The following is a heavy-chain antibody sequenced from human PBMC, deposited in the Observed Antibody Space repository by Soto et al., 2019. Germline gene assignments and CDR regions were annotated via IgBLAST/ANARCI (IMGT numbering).Heavy chain of an antibody. CDR3: ARDDYVWGSYRYVYYYGMDV. CDR1: GYTFTGYY. Sequence: ASVKVSCKASGYTFTGYYMHWVRQAPGQGLEWMGWINPNSGGTNYAQKFQGRVTMTRDTSISTAYMELSRLRSDDTAVYYCARDDYVWGSYRYVYYYGMDVWGQGTTVTVSS. CDR2: INPNSGGT. D-gene: IGHD3-16*02. V-gene: IGHV1-2*02. J-gene: IGHJ6*02.